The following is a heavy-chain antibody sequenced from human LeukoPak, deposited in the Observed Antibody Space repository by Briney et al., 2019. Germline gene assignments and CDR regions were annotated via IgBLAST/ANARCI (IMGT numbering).Heavy chain of an antibody. J-gene: IGHJ4*02. CDR2: INTDGSST. CDR3: ARIRSKQPAPDY. Sequence: GGSLRLSCAASGFTFSSYSMNWVRQAPGKGLVWVSRINTDGSSTSYADSVKGRFTISRDNAKNTLYLQMNSLRAEDTAVYYCARIRSKQPAPDYWGQGTLVTVSS. D-gene: IGHD6-13*01. V-gene: IGHV3-74*01. CDR1: GFTFSSYS.